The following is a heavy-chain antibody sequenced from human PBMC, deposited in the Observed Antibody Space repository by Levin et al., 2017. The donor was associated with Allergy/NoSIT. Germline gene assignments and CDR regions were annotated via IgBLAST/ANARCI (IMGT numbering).Heavy chain of an antibody. CDR3: ARAKQLVSGYGMDV. J-gene: IGHJ6*02. D-gene: IGHD6-6*01. Sequence: PGGSLRLSCAASGFTFTNYWMSWVRQAPGKGLEWVANIKQDGSEKYYVDSVKGRFTISRDNAKNSLYLQMNSLRAEDTAVYYCARAKQLVSGYGMDVWGQGTTVTVSS. V-gene: IGHV3-7*01. CDR2: IKQDGSEK. CDR1: GFTFTNYW.